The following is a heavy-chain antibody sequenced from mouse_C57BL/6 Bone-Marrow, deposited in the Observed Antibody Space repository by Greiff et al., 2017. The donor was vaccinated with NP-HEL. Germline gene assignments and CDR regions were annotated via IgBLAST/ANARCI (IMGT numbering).Heavy chain of an antibody. V-gene: IGHV14-1*01. J-gene: IGHJ2*01. D-gene: IGHD2-3*01. Sequence: EVQLQQSGAELVRPGASVKLSCKASGFNIKDYYMHWVKQRPEQGLEWIGRIDPEDGDTEYAPKFQGKATMTADTSSNTAYLQLSSLTSEDTAVYYCTASNDCYYGYFAYWGQGTTLTVSS. CDR2: IDPEDGDT. CDR3: TASNDCYYGYFAY. CDR1: GFNIKDYY.